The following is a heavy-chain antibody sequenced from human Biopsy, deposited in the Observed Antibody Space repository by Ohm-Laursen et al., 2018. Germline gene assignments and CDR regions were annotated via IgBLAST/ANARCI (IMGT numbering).Heavy chain of an antibody. CDR3: ATTTMDTSGWYGNYFDS. J-gene: IGHJ4*02. Sequence: GTLSLTWTVSSGSISSYYWSWIRQPPGKGLEWIGYISYSGNTNYNPSLKSRVTMSVDTSKNQFSLKVYSVTAADTAIYYCATTTMDTSGWYGNYFDSWGQGALVTVSS. CDR2: ISYSGNT. D-gene: IGHD6-19*01. V-gene: IGHV4-59*08. CDR1: SGSISSYY.